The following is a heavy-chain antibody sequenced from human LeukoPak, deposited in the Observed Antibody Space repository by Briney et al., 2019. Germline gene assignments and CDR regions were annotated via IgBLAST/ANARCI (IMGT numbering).Heavy chain of an antibody. Sequence: GASVKVSCKASGYTFTNYGINWVRQAPGQGLEWMGWISAYNGNTNYAQKLQGRVTMTTDTSTSTAYMELRSLRSDDTAAYYCARAVGNALVVVAATHLGYWGQGTLVTVSS. V-gene: IGHV1-18*01. J-gene: IGHJ4*02. CDR2: ISAYNGNT. CDR1: GYTFTNYG. D-gene: IGHD2-15*01. CDR3: ARAVGNALVVVAATHLGY.